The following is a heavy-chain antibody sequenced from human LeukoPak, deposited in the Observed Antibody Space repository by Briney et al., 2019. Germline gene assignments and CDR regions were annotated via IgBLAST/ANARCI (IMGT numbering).Heavy chain of an antibody. J-gene: IGHJ4*02. CDR3: AKEEKHCTNGVCYTSGGSYYFED. CDR1: GFTFRNFA. CDR2: ISDSGSST. V-gene: IGHV3-23*01. Sequence: GGSLRLSCAASGFTFRNFAMSWVRQAPGKGLEWVSTISDSGSSTYYADSVKGRFTISRDNSKNTLYLQMNSLRAEDTAVYYCAKEEKHCTNGVCYTSGGSYYFEDWGQGTLVTVSS. D-gene: IGHD2-8*01.